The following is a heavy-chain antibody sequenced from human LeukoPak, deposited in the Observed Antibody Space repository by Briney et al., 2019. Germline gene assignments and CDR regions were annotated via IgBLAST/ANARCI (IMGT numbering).Heavy chain of an antibody. CDR1: GYSISSGYY. J-gene: IGHJ3*02. CDR3: AGAYCGGDCYSGRAFDI. V-gene: IGHV4-38-2*02. D-gene: IGHD2-21*02. CDR2: IYHSGST. Sequence: SETLSLTCTVSGYSISSGYYWGWIRQPPGKGLEWIGSIYHSGSTNYYPSLKSRVTISIEKSKNQFSLKLSSVTAADTAVYYCAGAYCGGDCYSGRAFDIWGQGTMVTVSS.